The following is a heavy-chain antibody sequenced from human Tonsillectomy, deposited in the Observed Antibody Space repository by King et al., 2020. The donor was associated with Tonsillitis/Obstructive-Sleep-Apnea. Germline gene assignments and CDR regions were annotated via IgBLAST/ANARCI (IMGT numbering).Heavy chain of an antibody. CDR2: IKQDGSEN. Sequence: VQLVESGGGLVQPGGSLRLSCAASGFTFSSYWMSWVRQAPGKGLEWVANIKQDGSENYYVDSVKGRFTISRDNAKNSLYLQMNSLRAEDTAVYYCARDELGIIGPNWFDPWGQGTLVTVSS. CDR1: GFTFSSYW. D-gene: IGHD7-27*01. J-gene: IGHJ5*02. V-gene: IGHV3-7*01. CDR3: ARDELGIIGPNWFDP.